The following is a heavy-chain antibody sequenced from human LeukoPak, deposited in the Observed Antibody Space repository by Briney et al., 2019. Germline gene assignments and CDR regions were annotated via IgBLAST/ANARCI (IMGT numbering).Heavy chain of an antibody. D-gene: IGHD1-26*01. CDR1: GFTFSSHW. CDR3: VRDGQGSTPPDY. CDR2: ISSDGSRP. Sequence: GGSLRLSCAASGFTFSSHWMHWVRHAPGKGLVWVSGISSDGSRPRYADSVNGRFTISRDNAKNTLYLQMNSLRAEDTAVYFCVRDGQGSTPPDYWGQGTLVTVSS. V-gene: IGHV3-74*01. J-gene: IGHJ4*02.